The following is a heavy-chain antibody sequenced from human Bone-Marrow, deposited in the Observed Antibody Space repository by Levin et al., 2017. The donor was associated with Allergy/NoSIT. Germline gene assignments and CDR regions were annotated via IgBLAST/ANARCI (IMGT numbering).Heavy chain of an antibody. D-gene: IGHD2-15*01. CDR1: GFTFSSYS. J-gene: IGHJ6*02. V-gene: IGHV3-21*01. Sequence: GGSLRLSCAASGFTFSSYSMNWVRQAPGKGLEWVSSISSSSSYIYYADSVKGRFTISRDNAKNSLYLQMNSLRAEDTAVYYCARDRYCSGGSCYSWYYYYYYGMDVWGQGTTVTVSS. CDR2: ISSSSSYI. CDR3: ARDRYCSGGSCYSWYYYYYYGMDV.